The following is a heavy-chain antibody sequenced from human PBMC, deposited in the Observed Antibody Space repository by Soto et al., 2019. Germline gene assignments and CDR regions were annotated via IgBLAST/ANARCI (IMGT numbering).Heavy chain of an antibody. D-gene: IGHD2-15*01. V-gene: IGHV3-7*01. CDR3: ARDLGYGLGPSVNRYPHY. CDR2: IKWDASEK. CDR1: GFTFGSYW. Sequence: PGGSLRLSCAASGFTFGSYWMSWVRQAPGKGLEWLATIKWDASEKKYVDSVKGRFTMSRDNAKNSLYLQMDSLRAEDTAVYYCARDLGYGLGPSVNRYPHYWGHAILVTGSS. J-gene: IGHJ4*01.